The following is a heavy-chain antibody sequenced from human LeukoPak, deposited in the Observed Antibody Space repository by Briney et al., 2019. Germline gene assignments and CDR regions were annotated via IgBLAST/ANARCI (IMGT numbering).Heavy chain of an antibody. CDR3: ARLWFGELFDY. J-gene: IGHJ4*02. CDR1: GYTFTSYA. Sequence: ASVKVSRKASGYTFTSYAMHWVRQAPGQRLEWMGWINAGNGNTKYSQKFQGRVTITRDTSASTAYMELSSLRSEDTAVYYCARLWFGELFDYWGQGTLVTVSS. V-gene: IGHV1-3*01. D-gene: IGHD3-10*01. CDR2: INAGNGNT.